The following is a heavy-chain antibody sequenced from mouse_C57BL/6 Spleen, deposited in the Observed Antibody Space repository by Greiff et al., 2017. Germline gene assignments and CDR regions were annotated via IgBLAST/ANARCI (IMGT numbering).Heavy chain of an antibody. Sequence: EVQVVESGPGLVKPSQSLSLTCSVTGYSITSCYYWNWLRQFPGNKLEWVGYISYDGSNNYNPSLKNRISITRDTSKNQFFLKLNSVTTEDTATYYCAGAYDAWFAYWGQGTLVTVSA. J-gene: IGHJ3*01. CDR3: AGAYDAWFAY. V-gene: IGHV3-6*01. D-gene: IGHD2-12*01. CDR1: GYSITSCYY. CDR2: ISYDGSN.